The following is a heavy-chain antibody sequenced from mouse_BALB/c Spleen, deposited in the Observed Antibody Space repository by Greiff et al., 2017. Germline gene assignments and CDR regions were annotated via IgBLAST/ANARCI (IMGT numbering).Heavy chain of an antibody. V-gene: IGHV1S81*02. CDR2: INPSNGRT. D-gene: IGHD1-1*01. J-gene: IGHJ4*01. CDR3: ARGGTVVARRNYYAMDY. CDR1: GYTFTSYW. Sequence: VQLQQPGAELVKPGASVKLSCKASGYTFTSYWMHWVKQRPGQGLEWIGEINPSNGRTNYNEKFKSKATLTVDKSSSTAYMQLSSLTSEDSAVYYCARGGTVVARRNYYAMDYWGQGTSVTVSS.